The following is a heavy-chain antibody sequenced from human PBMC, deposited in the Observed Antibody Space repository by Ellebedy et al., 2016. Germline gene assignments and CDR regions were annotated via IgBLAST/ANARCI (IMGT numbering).Heavy chain of an antibody. D-gene: IGHD5-24*01. CDR2: ISWNSGSI. V-gene: IGHV3-9*01. CDR1: GFTFDDYA. CDR3: ARDGFSDGYNIPYYFDY. J-gene: IGHJ4*02. Sequence: SLKISCAASGFTFDDYAMHWVRQAPGKGLEWVSGISWNSGSIGYADSVKGRFTISRDNAKNSLYLQMNSLRAEDTAVYYCARDGFSDGYNIPYYFDYWGQGTLVTVSS.